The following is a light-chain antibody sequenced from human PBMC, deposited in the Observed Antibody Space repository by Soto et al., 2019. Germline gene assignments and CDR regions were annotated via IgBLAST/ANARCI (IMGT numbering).Light chain of an antibody. CDR1: QRVSSY. CDR3: QQRSNWPPGLT. J-gene: IGKJ4*01. Sequence: EVVLTQSQSTLSLSPGERATLSCRASQRVSSYLAWYQQKPGQAPRLLIYDASNRATGIPGRFSGSGSGKDFTLPISSLEPEDFAVYYCQQRSNWPPGLTFGGGTKVDIK. CDR2: DAS. V-gene: IGKV3-11*01.